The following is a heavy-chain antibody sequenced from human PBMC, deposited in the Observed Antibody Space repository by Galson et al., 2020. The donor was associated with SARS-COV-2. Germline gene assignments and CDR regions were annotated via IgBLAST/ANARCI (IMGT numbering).Heavy chain of an antibody. Sequence: GESLKISCAASGFTFSNYSMNWVRQAQGKGLEWVSFISSSSSYIYYADSVKGRFTISRDNAKNSLYLQMNSLRAEDTAVYYCARAKLRTIFGVVTEALDALDFWGQGTMVTVSS. CDR2: ISSSSSYI. J-gene: IGHJ3*01. V-gene: IGHV3-21*01. D-gene: IGHD3-3*01. CDR1: GFTFSNYS. CDR3: ARAKLRTIFGVVTEALDALDF.